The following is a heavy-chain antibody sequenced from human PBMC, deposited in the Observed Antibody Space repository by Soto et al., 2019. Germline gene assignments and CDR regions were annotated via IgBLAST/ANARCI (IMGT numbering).Heavy chain of an antibody. V-gene: IGHV1-69*12. D-gene: IGHD5-18*01. CDR1: GGTFSSYA. J-gene: IGHJ6*02. CDR3: ARVHVDTAMVLYYDYYYGMDV. Sequence: QVQLVQSGAEVKKPGSSVKVSCKASGGTFSSYAISWVRQAPGQGLEWMGGIIPIFGTANYAQKFQGRVTITADESTSTDYMELSSRRSEDTAVYYCARVHVDTAMVLYYDYYYGMDVWGQGTTVTVSS. CDR2: IIPIFGTA.